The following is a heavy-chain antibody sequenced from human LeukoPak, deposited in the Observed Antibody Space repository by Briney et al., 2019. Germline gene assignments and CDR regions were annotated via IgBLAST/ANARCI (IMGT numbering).Heavy chain of an antibody. Sequence: GGPLRLSCAASGFTFSSYAMSWVRQAPGKGLEWVSAISGSGGSTYYADSVKGRFTISRDNSKNTLYLQMNSLRAEDTAVYYCAPRGGNLLNLVDYWGQGTLVTVSS. V-gene: IGHV3-23*01. J-gene: IGHJ4*02. CDR1: GFTFSSYA. D-gene: IGHD3-16*01. CDR3: APRGGNLLNLVDY. CDR2: ISGSGGST.